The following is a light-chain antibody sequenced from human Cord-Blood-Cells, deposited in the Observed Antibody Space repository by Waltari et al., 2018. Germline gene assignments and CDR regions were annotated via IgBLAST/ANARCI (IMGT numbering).Light chain of an antibody. CDR2: GAS. CDR1: QRVSSN. Sequence: EIVMTQSPATLSVSPGERATLSCRASQRVSSNLAWYQQKPGQAPRLLIYGASTRATGIPARFSCSGSGTEFTLTISSLQSEDFAVYYCQQYKNWPYTFGQGTKLEIK. CDR3: QQYKNWPYT. J-gene: IGKJ2*01. V-gene: IGKV3-15*01.